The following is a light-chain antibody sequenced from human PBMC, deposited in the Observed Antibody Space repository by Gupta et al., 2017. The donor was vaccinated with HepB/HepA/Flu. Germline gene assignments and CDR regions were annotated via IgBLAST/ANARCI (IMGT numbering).Light chain of an antibody. Sequence: DIQMTQSPSSLSASVGYRVSITCRARQGIGNDLGWYQQKPGKAPKRLIYAASRWHSGVPSRFSGSGYGTEFTLTISSLQPEDFATYYCRQHSTYTWTFGQGTXVEIK. V-gene: IGKV1-17*01. CDR2: AAS. CDR1: QGIGND. CDR3: RQHSTYTWT. J-gene: IGKJ1*01.